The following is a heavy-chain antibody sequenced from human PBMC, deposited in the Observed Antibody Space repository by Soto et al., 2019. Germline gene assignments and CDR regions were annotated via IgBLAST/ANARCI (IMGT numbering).Heavy chain of an antibody. CDR1: GYNFIENA. Sequence: QVQLVQSGADVKKPGASVKVSCTTSGYNFIENAVHWVRQAPGQGLEWMGWIKCDNGNKKYSRKMQGRLTIYRDKSATTVYMELSALTSEDTAVYFCARDDVGSAWPYWGQGTLVSVSS. CDR3: ARDDVGSAWPY. V-gene: IGHV1-3*01. J-gene: IGHJ4*02. D-gene: IGHD6-19*01. CDR2: IKCDNGNK.